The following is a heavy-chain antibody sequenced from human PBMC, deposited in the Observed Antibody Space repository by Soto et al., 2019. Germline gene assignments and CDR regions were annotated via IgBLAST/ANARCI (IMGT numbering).Heavy chain of an antibody. CDR2: INHSGST. CDR1: GGSFSGYY. CDR3: ARGVDYYYYGMDV. Sequence: SETLSLTCAVYGGSFSGYYWSWIRQPPGKGLEWIGEINHSGSTNYNPSLKSRVTISVDTSKNQFSLKLSSVTAADTAVYYCARGVDYYYYGMDVWGQGATVTVSS. V-gene: IGHV4-34*01. J-gene: IGHJ6*02.